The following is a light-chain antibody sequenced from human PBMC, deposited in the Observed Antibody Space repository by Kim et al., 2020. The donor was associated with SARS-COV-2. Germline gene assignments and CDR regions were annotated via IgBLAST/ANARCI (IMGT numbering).Light chain of an antibody. CDR2: EVS. CDR1: SSDVGGYNF. V-gene: IGLV2-8*01. Sequence: QSALTQPPSASGSPGQSVTISCTGISSDVGGYNFVSWYQHHPGKAPKLIVYEVSKRPSGVPDRFSGSKSGNTASLTVSGLQAEDEADYYCSSYAGSNSVVFGGGTQLNVL. CDR3: SSYAGSNSVV. J-gene: IGLJ2*01.